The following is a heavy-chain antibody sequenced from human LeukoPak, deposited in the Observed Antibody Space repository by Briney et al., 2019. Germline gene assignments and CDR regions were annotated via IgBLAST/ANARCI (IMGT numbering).Heavy chain of an antibody. CDR2: ISAYNGNT. V-gene: IGHV1-18*01. D-gene: IGHD2-2*01. Sequence: ASVKVSCKASGYTFTSYGISWVRQAPGQGLEWMGWISAYNGNTNYAQKLQGRVTMTTDTSTSTAYMELRSLRSDDTAVYYCARVRLSRGVVPAAMLSDYWGQGTLVTVSS. CDR1: GYTFTSYG. CDR3: ARVRLSRGVVPAAMLSDY. J-gene: IGHJ4*02.